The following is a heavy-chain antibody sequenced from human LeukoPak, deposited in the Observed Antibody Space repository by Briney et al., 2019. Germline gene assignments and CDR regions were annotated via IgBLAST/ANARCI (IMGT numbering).Heavy chain of an antibody. V-gene: IGHV3-7*01. CDR2: IKQDGSEK. CDR3: ARVDSSSHDAVDI. CDR1: GFTFSSYW. J-gene: IGHJ3*02. Sequence: GGSLRLSCAASGFTFSSYWMSWVRQAPGKGLEWVANIKQDGSEKYYVDSVKGRFTISRDNAKNSLYLQMNSLRAEDTAVYYCARVDSSSHDAVDIWGQGTMGTVSS. D-gene: IGHD6-13*01.